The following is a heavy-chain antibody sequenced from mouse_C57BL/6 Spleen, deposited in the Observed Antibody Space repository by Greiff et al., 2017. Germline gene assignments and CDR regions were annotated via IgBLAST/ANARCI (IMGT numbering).Heavy chain of an antibody. J-gene: IGHJ4*01. D-gene: IGHD1-1*01. V-gene: IGHV5-4*03. CDR3: ASYYYGTPYYAMDY. Sequence: EVKLVESGGGLVKPGGSLKLSCAASGFTFSSYAMSWVRQTPEKRLEWVATISDGGSYTYYPDNVKGRVTISRDNAKNNLYLQMSHLKSEDTAMYYCASYYYGTPYYAMDYWGQGTSVTVSS. CDR2: ISDGGSYT. CDR1: GFTFSSYA.